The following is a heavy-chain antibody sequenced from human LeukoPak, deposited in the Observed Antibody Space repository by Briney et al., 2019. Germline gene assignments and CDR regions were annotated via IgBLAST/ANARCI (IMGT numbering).Heavy chain of an antibody. Sequence: PGGSLRLSCAASGFTFSSYGMHWVRQAPGKGLEWVAFIRYDGSNKYYADSVKGRFTISRGNSKNTLYLQMNSLRAEDTAVYYCAKDPLGDYSGSYIDYWGQGTLVTVSS. J-gene: IGHJ4*02. D-gene: IGHD1-26*01. CDR3: AKDPLGDYSGSYIDY. V-gene: IGHV3-30*02. CDR1: GFTFSSYG. CDR2: IRYDGSNK.